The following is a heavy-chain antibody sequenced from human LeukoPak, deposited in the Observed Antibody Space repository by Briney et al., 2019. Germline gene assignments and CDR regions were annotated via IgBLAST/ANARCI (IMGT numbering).Heavy chain of an antibody. V-gene: IGHV3-49*04. J-gene: IGHJ4*02. Sequence: GGSLRLSCTASGFTFGDYAMSWVRQAPGKGLEWVGFIRSKAYGGTTEYAASVKGRFTISRDDSKSIAYLQMNSLKTEDTAVYYCTRDVYDSSGYYDYFDYWGQGTLVTVSS. CDR3: TRDVYDSSGYYDYFDY. D-gene: IGHD3-22*01. CDR1: GFTFGDYA. CDR2: IRSKAYGGTT.